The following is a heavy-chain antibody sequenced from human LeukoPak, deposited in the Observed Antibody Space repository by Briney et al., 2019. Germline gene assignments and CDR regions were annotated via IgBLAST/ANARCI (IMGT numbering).Heavy chain of an antibody. D-gene: IGHD5-18*01. CDR1: GFAFSSYW. CDR2: LNEDGSKR. CDR3: ARAVTSMDGY. V-gene: IGHV3-7*03. J-gene: IGHJ4*02. Sequence: PGRSLRLSCAASGFAFSSYWMTWVRQAPGKGLEWVASLNEDGSKRSYVGSVKGRFTISRDNAQKSLYLQMNSLTAEDTAVYYCARAVTSMDGYWGQGTLVTVSS.